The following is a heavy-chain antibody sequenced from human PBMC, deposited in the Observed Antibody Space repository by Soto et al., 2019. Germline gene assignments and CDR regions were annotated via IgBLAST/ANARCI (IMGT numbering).Heavy chain of an antibody. Sequence: GGSLRLSCAASGFTFSSYAMSWVRQAPGKGLEWVSVIYSGGSTYYADSVTGRFTISRDNAKNSLYLQIDSLRAEDTAVYYCARGYSYTQPVFDYWGLGTLVTVSS. CDR3: ARGYSYTQPVFDY. V-gene: IGHV3-23*03. D-gene: IGHD5-18*01. J-gene: IGHJ4*02. CDR2: IYSGGST. CDR1: GFTFSSYA.